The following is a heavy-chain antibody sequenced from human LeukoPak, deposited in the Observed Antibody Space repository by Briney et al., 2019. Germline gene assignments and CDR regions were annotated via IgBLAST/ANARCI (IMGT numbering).Heavy chain of an antibody. D-gene: IGHD4-17*01. J-gene: IGHJ4*02. V-gene: IGHV1-18*01. Sequence: GASVKVSCKASGYTFSAYYMHWVRQAPGQGLEWMGWISAYNGNTNYAQKLQGRVTMTTDTSTSTAYMELRSLRSDDTAVYYCAREGTTVTTSSYYFDYWGQGTLVTVSS. CDR1: GYTFSAYY. CDR2: ISAYNGNT. CDR3: AREGTTVTTSSYYFDY.